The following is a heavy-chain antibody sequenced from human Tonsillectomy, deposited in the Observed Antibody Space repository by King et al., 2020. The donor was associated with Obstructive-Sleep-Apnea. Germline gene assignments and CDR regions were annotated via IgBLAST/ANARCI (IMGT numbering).Heavy chain of an antibody. CDR2: ISSSSSTI. CDR1: GFTFSSYS. D-gene: IGHD3-10*01. Sequence: QLVQSGGGLVQPGGSLRLSCAASGFTFSSYSMNWVRQAPGKGLEWVSYISSSSSTIYYADSVKGRFTISRDNAKNSLYLQMNSLRAEDTAVYYCARDLMRLLWAAMDVWGQGTTVTVSS. J-gene: IGHJ6*02. CDR3: ARDLMRLLWAAMDV. V-gene: IGHV3-48*04.